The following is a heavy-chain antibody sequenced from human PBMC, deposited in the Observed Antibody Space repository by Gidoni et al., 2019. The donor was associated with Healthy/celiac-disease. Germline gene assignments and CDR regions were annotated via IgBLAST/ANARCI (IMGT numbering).Heavy chain of an antibody. Sequence: QVQLQQWGAGLLKPSETLSLTGAVYGRSFSGSYWSWIRQPPGKGLEWIGEINHSGSTNYNPSLKSRVTISVDTSKNQFSLKLSSVTAADTAVYYCARGGAAAGTGWFDPWGQGTLVTVSS. D-gene: IGHD6-13*01. CDR1: GRSFSGSY. J-gene: IGHJ5*02. CDR2: INHSGST. V-gene: IGHV4-34*01. CDR3: ARGGAAAGTGWFDP.